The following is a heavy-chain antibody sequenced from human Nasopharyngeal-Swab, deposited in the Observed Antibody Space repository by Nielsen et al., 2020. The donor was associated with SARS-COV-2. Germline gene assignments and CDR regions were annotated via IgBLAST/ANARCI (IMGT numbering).Heavy chain of an antibody. V-gene: IGHV3-48*02. CDR2: ISSSSSTI. CDR3: VREWFGTIDY. J-gene: IGHJ4*02. D-gene: IGHD3-10*01. CDR1: TFTFSSYG. Sequence: GSLRLSCAASTFTFSSYGMNWVRQAPGKGLEWVSYISSSSSTIYYADSVKGRFISSRDNAKNSLYLQMNSLRDGDTAMYYCVREWFGTIDYWGQGTLVTVSS.